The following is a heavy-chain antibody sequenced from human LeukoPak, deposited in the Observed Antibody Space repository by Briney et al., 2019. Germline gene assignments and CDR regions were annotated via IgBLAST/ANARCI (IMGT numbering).Heavy chain of an antibody. CDR1: GFAFSYSG. V-gene: IGHV3-48*03. D-gene: IGHD6-6*01. CDR3: ARVRMSIMDV. Sequence: PGGSLRLSCVTSGFAFSYSGMTWVRQAPGKGLEWVSYISTTGSAIYYADSLKGRFTISRDNAKNSVYLQMNSLRAEDTGIYYCARVRMSIMDVWGQGTTVTVSS. CDR2: ISTTGSAI. J-gene: IGHJ6*02.